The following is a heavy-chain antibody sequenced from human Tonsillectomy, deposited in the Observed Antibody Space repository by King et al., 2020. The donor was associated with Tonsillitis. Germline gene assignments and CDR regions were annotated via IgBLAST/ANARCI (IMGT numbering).Heavy chain of an antibody. CDR1: GFSLSNARMG. D-gene: IGHD6-13*01. V-gene: IGHV2-26*01. CDR3: ARIVSSSWYDY. J-gene: IGHJ4*02. Sequence: VTLKESGPVLVKPTETLTLTCTVSGFSLSNARMGVSWIRQPPGKALEWLAHIFSNDEKSYSPSLKSRLTISQDTSKSPVVLTMTNMDPVDTAPYYCARIVSSSWYDYCGQGTLVTVSS. CDR2: IFSNDEK.